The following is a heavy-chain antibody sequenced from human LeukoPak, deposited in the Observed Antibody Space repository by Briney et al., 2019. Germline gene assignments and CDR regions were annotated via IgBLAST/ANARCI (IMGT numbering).Heavy chain of an antibody. V-gene: IGHV4-34*01. CDR2: INHSGST. D-gene: IGHD6-19*01. J-gene: IGHJ4*02. Sequence: SETLSLTCAVYGGSFSGYYWSWIRQPPGKGLEWIGEINHSGSTNYTPSLKSRVTISVDTSKNQFSLKLSSVTAADTAVYYCARLHLVSSGWYPMADSWGQGTLVTVSS. CDR3: ARLHLVSSGWYPMADS. CDR1: GGSFSGYY.